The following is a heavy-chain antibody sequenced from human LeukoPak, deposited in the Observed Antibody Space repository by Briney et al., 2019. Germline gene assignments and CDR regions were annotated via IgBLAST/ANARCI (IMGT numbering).Heavy chain of an antibody. CDR1: GYTFTSYG. J-gene: IGHJ4*02. CDR2: INPNSGGT. D-gene: IGHD6-13*01. CDR3: ARVASSCNDY. Sequence: APVKVPCKASGYTFTSYGISWVRQAPGQGLEWMGWINPNSGGTNYAQKFQGRVTMTRDTSISTAYMELSRLRSDDTAVYYCARVASSCNDYWGQGTLVTVSS. V-gene: IGHV1-2*02.